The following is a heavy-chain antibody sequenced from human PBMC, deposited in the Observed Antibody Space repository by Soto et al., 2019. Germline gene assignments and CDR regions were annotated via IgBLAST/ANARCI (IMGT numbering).Heavy chain of an antibody. D-gene: IGHD3-16*01. J-gene: IGHJ4*02. CDR2: ISGSGGST. CDR1: GFTFSSYA. CDR3: AKALGGGVTRTDFDY. V-gene: IGHV3-23*01. Sequence: PGGSLRLSCAASGFTFSSYAMSWVGQAPGKGLEWVSAISGSGGSTYYADSVKGRFTISRDNSKNTLYLQMNSLRAEDTAVYYCAKALGGGVTRTDFDYWGQGTLVTVSS.